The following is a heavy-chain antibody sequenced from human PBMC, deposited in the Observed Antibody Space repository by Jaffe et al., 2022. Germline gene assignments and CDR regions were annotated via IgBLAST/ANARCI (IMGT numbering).Heavy chain of an antibody. D-gene: IGHD3-22*01. Sequence: QITLKESGPTLVKPTQTLTLTCTFSGFSLSTSGVGVGWIRQPPGKALEWLALIYWDDDKRYSPSLKSRLTITKDTSKNQVVLTMTNMDPVDTATYYCAHVSDQDYYDSSGPYYFDYWGQGTLVTVSS. CDR3: AHVSDQDYYDSSGPYYFDY. CDR1: GFSLSTSGVG. J-gene: IGHJ4*02. CDR2: IYWDDDK. V-gene: IGHV2-5*02.